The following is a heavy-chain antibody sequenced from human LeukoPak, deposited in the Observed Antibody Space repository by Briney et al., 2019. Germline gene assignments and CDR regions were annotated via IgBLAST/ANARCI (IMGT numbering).Heavy chain of an antibody. J-gene: IGHJ4*02. Sequence: SETLSLTCTVSGGSLTSYYWSWIRQPPGKGLQWIGYIYYSGSVNYNPSLKSRVTMSVDTSKNQFSLNLSSVTATDTAVYYCARLGSYFDFWGREPRSPSRQ. V-gene: IGHV4-59*08. CDR1: GGSLTSYY. CDR3: ARLGSYFDF. CDR2: IYYSGSV.